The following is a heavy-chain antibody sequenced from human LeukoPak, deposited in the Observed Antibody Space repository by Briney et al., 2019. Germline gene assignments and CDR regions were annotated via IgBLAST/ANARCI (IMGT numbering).Heavy chain of an antibody. CDR2: IYYSGST. J-gene: IGHJ4*02. CDR1: GDSISTSSSY. Sequence: SETLSLTCSVSGDSISTSSSYWGWIRQPPGRGLEWIGSIYYSGSTYYNTSLKSRVTISVDTSKNQFSLKLSSVSAADTAVYYCARGDDHDYGDLYFDYWGQGTLVTVSS. D-gene: IGHD4-17*01. V-gene: IGHV4-39*07. CDR3: ARGDDHDYGDLYFDY.